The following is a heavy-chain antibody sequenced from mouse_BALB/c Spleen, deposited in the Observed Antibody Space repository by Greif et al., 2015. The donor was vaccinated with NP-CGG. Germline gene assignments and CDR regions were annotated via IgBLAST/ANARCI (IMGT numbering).Heavy chain of an antibody. D-gene: IGHD3-1*01. CDR1: GFTFSSYA. CDR2: ISSGGSYT. Sequence: EVQGVESGGGLVKPGGSLKLSCAASGFTFSSYAMSWVRQTPEKRLEWVATISSGGSYTYYPDSVKGRFTISRDNAKNTLYLQMSSLRSEDTAMYYCARLGEGYFDVWGAGTTVTVSS. CDR3: ARLGEGYFDV. J-gene: IGHJ1*01. V-gene: IGHV5-9-3*01.